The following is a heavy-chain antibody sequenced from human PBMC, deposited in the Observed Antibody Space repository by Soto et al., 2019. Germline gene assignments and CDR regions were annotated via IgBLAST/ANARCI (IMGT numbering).Heavy chain of an antibody. CDR1: GGSISSYY. CDR2: IYYSGST. D-gene: IGHD4-17*01. J-gene: IGHJ4*02. Sequence: PSETLSLTCTVSGGSISSYYWSWIRQPPGKGLEWIGYIYYSGSTNYNPSLKSRVTISVDTSTNQFSLKLTSVTAADTAVYYCARSQTTVTSYDYSGQGTLVTVSS. V-gene: IGHV4-59*12. CDR3: ARSQTTVTSYDY.